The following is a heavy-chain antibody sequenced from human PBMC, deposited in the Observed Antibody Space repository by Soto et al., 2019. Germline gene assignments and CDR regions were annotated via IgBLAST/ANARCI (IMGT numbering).Heavy chain of an antibody. CDR3: ARGTGFDSSGYPRNFDY. CDR1: GGSISSGGYY. V-gene: IGHV4-31*03. Sequence: PSETLSLTCTVSGGSISSGGYYWSWIRQHPGKGLEWIGYIYYSGSTYYNPSLKSRVTISVDTSKNQFSLKLSSVTAADTAVYYCARGTGFDSSGYPRNFDYWGQGTLVTVSS. D-gene: IGHD3-22*01. CDR2: IYYSGST. J-gene: IGHJ4*02.